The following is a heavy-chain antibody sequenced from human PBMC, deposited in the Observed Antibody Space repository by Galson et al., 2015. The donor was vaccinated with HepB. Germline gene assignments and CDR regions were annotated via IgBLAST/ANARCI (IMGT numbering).Heavy chain of an antibody. J-gene: IGHJ5*02. CDR2: ISSSSSTI. CDR3: ARDSRRNYYGSVCNWFDP. Sequence: SLRLSCAAPGFTFSGYSMNRVRQAPGKGLEWVSYISSSSSTIYYADSVKGRFTISRDNAKNSLYLQMNSLRAEDTAVYYCARDSRRNYYGSVCNWFDPWGHGTLGTVAS. CDR1: GFTFSGYS. V-gene: IGHV3-48*04. D-gene: IGHD3-10*01.